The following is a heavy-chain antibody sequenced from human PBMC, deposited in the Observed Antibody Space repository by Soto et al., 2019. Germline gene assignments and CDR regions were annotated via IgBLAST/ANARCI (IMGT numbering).Heavy chain of an antibody. Sequence: GASVKVSCKASGYTFTSYGISWVRQAPGQGLEWMGWISGYNGDTNYAQKFQGRVSMTIDTSTTTAYMELRSLTSDDTAVYYCAKNGQPPYYYYGLDVWG. J-gene: IGHJ6*02. CDR1: GYTFTSYG. D-gene: IGHD2-8*01. CDR2: ISGYNGDT. CDR3: AKNGQPPYYYYGLDV. V-gene: IGHV1-18*01.